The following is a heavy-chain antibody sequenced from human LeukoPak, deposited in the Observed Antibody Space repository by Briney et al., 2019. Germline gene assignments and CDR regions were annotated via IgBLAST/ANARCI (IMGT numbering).Heavy chain of an antibody. CDR2: IKQDGSEK. CDR3: ARDQGFSSSWFDY. V-gene: IGHV3-7*01. D-gene: IGHD6-13*01. J-gene: IGHJ4*02. Sequence: GGSPRLSCAASGFTFSSYWMSWVRQAPGKGLEWVANIKQDGSEKYYVDSVKGRFTISRDNAKNSLYLQMNSLRAEDTAVYYCARDQGFSSSWFDYWGQGTLVTVSS. CDR1: GFTFSSYW.